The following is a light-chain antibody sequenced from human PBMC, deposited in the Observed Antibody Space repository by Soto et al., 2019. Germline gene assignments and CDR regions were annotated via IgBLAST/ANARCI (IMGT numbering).Light chain of an antibody. Sequence: DIQMTQSPSSVSASAGDRVTITCRASKGISSWLAWYHQKLGKAPKRLIYVAASLQRGVPSRFSGSGSGTDFTLTISSLQPEDFATDYCQQANSFPWTFGQGTKVEIK. CDR3: QQANSFPWT. CDR1: KGISSW. V-gene: IGKV1-12*01. J-gene: IGKJ1*01. CDR2: VAA.